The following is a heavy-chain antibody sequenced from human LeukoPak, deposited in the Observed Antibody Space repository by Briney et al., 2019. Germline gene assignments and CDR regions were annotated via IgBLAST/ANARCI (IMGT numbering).Heavy chain of an antibody. CDR2: FDPEDGET. Sequence: ASVKVSCKVSGYTLTELSMHWVRQAPGKGLEWMGGFDPEDGETIYAQKFQGRVTMTRDTSTRTVYMELSSLRSEDTAVYYCARAERVTMVRGESYMDVWGKGTTVTISS. D-gene: IGHD3-10*01. CDR1: GYTLTELS. CDR3: ARAERVTMVRGESYMDV. V-gene: IGHV1-24*01. J-gene: IGHJ6*03.